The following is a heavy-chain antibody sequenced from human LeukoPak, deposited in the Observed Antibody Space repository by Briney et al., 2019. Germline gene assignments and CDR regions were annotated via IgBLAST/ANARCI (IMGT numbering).Heavy chain of an antibody. J-gene: IGHJ6*02. CDR2: IYYSGST. V-gene: IGHV4-31*03. CDR3: ARDTMVRGVPHYGMDV. Sequence: SQTLSLTCTVSGGSISSGGYYWSWIRRHPGKGLEWIGYIYYSGSTYYNPSLKSRVTISVDTSKNQFSLKLSSVTAADTAVYYCARDTMVRGVPHYGMDVWGQGTTVTVSS. CDR1: GGSISSGGYY. D-gene: IGHD3-10*01.